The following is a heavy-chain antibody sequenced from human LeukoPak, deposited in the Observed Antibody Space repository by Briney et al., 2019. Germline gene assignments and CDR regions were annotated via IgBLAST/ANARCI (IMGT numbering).Heavy chain of an antibody. Sequence: PSETLSLTCTVSGGSISSGDYYWSWIRQPPGKGLEWIGYIYYSGSTNYNPSLKSRVTISVDTSKNQFSLKLSSVTAADTAVYYCARALLRPWFDPWGQGTLVTVSS. V-gene: IGHV4-61*08. CDR3: ARALLRPWFDP. CDR1: GGSISSGDYY. CDR2: IYYSGST. D-gene: IGHD3-16*01. J-gene: IGHJ5*02.